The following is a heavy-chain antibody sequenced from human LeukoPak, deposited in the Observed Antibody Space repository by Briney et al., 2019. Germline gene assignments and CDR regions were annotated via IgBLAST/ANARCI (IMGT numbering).Heavy chain of an antibody. D-gene: IGHD3-22*01. J-gene: IGHJ4*02. CDR1: GYTFTSYY. CDR3: ARDPVLYYYDTSGRSAFDY. CDR2: ISGYNGNT. V-gene: IGHV1-18*04. Sequence: ASVKVSCKASGYTFTSYYMHWVRQAPGQGLEWMGWISGYNGNTNYAQNVQGRVTMTTDTSTSTAYMEVRSLRSDDTAVYYCARDPVLYYYDTSGRSAFDYWGQGTLVTVSS.